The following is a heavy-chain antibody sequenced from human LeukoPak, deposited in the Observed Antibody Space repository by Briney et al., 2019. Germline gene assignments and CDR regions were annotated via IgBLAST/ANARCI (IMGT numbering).Heavy chain of an antibody. J-gene: IGHJ4*02. V-gene: IGHV1-18*01. Sequence: GSVKVSCKASGYTFTSYGISWVRRAPGQGLELMGWISAYNGNTNYAQKLQGRVTMTTDTSTSTAYMELRSPRSDDTAVYYCARATSLDCSSTSCSFDYWGQGTQVTVSS. D-gene: IGHD2-2*01. CDR1: GYTFTSYG. CDR3: ARATSLDCSSTSCSFDY. CDR2: ISAYNGNT.